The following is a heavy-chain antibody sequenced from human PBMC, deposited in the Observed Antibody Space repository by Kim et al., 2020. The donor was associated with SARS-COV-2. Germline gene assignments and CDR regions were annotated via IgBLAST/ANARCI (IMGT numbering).Heavy chain of an antibody. CDR2: ISAYNGNT. CDR3: ARVRAIFGVVITNFDY. J-gene: IGHJ4*02. Sequence: ASVKVSCKASGYTFTSYGISWVRQAPGQGLEWMGWISAYNGNTNYAQKLQGRVTMTTDTSTSTAYMELRSLRSDDTAVYYCARVRAIFGVVITNFDYWGQGSLLTVSS. V-gene: IGHV1-18*01. CDR1: GYTFTSYG. D-gene: IGHD3-3*01.